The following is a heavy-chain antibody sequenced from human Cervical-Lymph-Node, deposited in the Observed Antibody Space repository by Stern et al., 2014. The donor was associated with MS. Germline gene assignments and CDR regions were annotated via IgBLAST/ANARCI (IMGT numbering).Heavy chain of an antibody. CDR2: IVVSSGNT. D-gene: IGHD1-26*01. V-gene: IGHV1-58*01. CDR1: GFTFTSFA. CDR3: AAGVGAQDY. Sequence: QLVESGPEVKKPGTSVKVSCKASGFTFTSFAVQWVRQARGQRLEWIGWIVVSSGNTSYAQKFQERVTITRNMSTSTAYMELSSLRSEDTAVYYCAAGVGAQDYWGQGTLVTVSS. J-gene: IGHJ4*02.